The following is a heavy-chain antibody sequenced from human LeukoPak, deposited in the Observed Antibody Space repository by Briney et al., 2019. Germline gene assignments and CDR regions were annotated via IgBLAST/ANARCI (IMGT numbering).Heavy chain of an antibody. J-gene: IGHJ5*02. V-gene: IGHV4-59*01. D-gene: IGHD1-1*01. CDR2: IYYSGST. CDR1: GVSISGYN. CDR3: ARGRNNNNSGWFDP. Sequence: SETLSLTCAVSGVSISGYNWNWTRQPPGKGLEWIAYIYYSGSTNQNPSLKSRVTISIDTSKNQFSLKLNSVTAADTAVYYCARGRNNNNSGWFDPWGQGTLVIVSS.